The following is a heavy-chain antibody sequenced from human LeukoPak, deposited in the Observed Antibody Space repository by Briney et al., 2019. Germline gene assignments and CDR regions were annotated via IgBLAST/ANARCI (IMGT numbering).Heavy chain of an antibody. CDR1: GFTFSNYG. CDR3: AKEFASGYQDY. V-gene: IGHV3-30*18. CDR2: TSYNETNK. J-gene: IGHJ4*02. Sequence: GGSLRLSCGASGFTFSNYGMHWVRQAPGKGLEWVAVTSYNETNKYYADSVKGRFTISRDNSKNTVYLQMNSLRAEDTAVYYCAKEFASGYQDYWGQGTLVTVSS. D-gene: IGHD3-3*01.